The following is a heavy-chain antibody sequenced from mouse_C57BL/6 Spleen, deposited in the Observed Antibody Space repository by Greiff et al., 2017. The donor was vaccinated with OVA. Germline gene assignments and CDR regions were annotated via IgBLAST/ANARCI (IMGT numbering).Heavy chain of an antibody. CDR1: GYTFTSYW. J-gene: IGHJ4*01. D-gene: IGHD2-5*01. CDR2: IHPNSGST. CDR3: ARGMYSNYDAMDY. V-gene: IGHV1-64*01. Sequence: VKLQQPGAELVKPGASVKLSCKASGYTFTSYWMHWVKQRPGQGLEWIGMIHPNSGSTNYNEKFKSKATLTVDKSSSTAYMQLSSLTSEDSAVYYCARGMYSNYDAMDYWGQGTSVTVSS.